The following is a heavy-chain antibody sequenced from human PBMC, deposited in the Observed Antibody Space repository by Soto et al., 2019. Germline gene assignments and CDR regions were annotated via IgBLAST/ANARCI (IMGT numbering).Heavy chain of an antibody. CDR3: AREDTAMVLFDY. CDR1: GFTVSSNY. V-gene: IGHV3-53*01. CDR2: IYSGGST. J-gene: IGHJ4*02. D-gene: IGHD5-18*01. Sequence: PGGSLRLSCAASGFTVSSNYMSWVRQAPGKGLEWVSVIYSGGSTYYADSVKGRFTISRNNSKNTLYLQMNSLRAEDTAVYYCAREDTAMVLFDYWGRGTLVTVSS.